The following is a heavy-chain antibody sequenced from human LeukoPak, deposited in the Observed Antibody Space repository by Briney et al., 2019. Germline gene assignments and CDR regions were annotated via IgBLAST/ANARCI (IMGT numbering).Heavy chain of an antibody. CDR1: GGSTSSGGYS. CDR2: IYHSGST. Sequence: SQTLSLTCAVSGGSTSSGGYSWSWIRQPPGKGLEWIGYIYHSGSTYYNPSLKSRVTISVDRSKNQFSLKLSSVTAADTAVYYCASRTGATYYFDYWGQGTLVTVSS. D-gene: IGHD7-27*01. V-gene: IGHV4-30-2*01. J-gene: IGHJ4*02. CDR3: ASRTGATYYFDY.